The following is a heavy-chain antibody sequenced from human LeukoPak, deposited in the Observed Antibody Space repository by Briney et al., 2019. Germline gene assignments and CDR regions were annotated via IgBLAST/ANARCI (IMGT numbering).Heavy chain of an antibody. V-gene: IGHV3-15*01. CDR2: IKSKTDGGTT. CDR3: TTGGVVVVVAATLADY. D-gene: IGHD2-15*01. J-gene: IGHJ4*02. Sequence: GGSLRLSCAASGFTFSNTWMSWVRQAPGKGLEWVGRIKSKTDGGTTDYAAPVKGRFTISRDDSKNTLYLQMNSLKTEDTAVYYCTTGGVVVVVAATLADYWGQGTLVTVSS. CDR1: GFTFSNTW.